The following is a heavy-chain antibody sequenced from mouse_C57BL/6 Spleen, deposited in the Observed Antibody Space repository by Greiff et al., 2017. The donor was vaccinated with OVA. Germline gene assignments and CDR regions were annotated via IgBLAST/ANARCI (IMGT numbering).Heavy chain of an antibody. CDR3: TAYGKYVDRTY. J-gene: IGHJ3*01. Sequence: VQLQQSGAELVRPGASVKLSCTASGFNITDDYMHWVKQRPEQGLEWIGLIDPENGDTEYASKFQGKATITAATSSNTAYMQLSSLTSEDTAVYYCTAYGKYVDRTYWGKGTLVTVSA. CDR2: IDPENGDT. V-gene: IGHV14-4*01. D-gene: IGHD2-1*01. CDR1: GFNITDDY.